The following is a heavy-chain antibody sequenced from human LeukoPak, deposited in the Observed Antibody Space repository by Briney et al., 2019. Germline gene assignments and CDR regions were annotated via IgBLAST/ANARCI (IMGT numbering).Heavy chain of an antibody. D-gene: IGHD3-22*01. V-gene: IGHV1-46*01. CDR1: GYTFTSYY. Sequence: ASVKVSCKASGYTFTSYYMHWVRQAPGQGLEWMGIINPSGGSTSYAQKFQGRVTMTRDTSTSTVYMELSSLRSEDTAVYYCARAGDTSGFYYGDWFDPWGPGTLVTVSS. J-gene: IGHJ5*02. CDR2: INPSGGST. CDR3: ARAGDTSGFYYGDWFDP.